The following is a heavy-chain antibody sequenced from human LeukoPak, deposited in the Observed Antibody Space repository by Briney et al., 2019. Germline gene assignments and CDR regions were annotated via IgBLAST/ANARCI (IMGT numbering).Heavy chain of an antibody. V-gene: IGHV3-21*01. CDR1: GFTFSSYG. CDR2: ITSSSSYI. D-gene: IGHD3-10*01. Sequence: KPGGSRRLSCAASGFTFSSYGMNWVRQAPGKGLDWVSSITSSSSYIYYADSVKGRFTISRDNAKNSLYLQMNSLRDEDTAVYYCARRPGIEYYFDYWGQGTLVTVSS. J-gene: IGHJ4*02. CDR3: ARRPGIEYYFDY.